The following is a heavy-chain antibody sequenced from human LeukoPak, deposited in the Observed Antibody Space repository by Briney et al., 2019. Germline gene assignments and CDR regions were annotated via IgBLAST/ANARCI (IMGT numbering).Heavy chain of an antibody. CDR2: IRYDGSNK. CDR3: AKDGYIEGHYYYYMHV. D-gene: IGHD6-13*01. CDR1: GFTFSSYG. Sequence: GSLRLSCAVSGFTFSSYGMHWVRQAPGKGLEWVAFIRYDGSNKYYADSVQGRFFISRDNSKNTLYLQMNSLRAEDTAVYYCAKDGYIEGHYYYYMHVWGKGTTVTVSS. V-gene: IGHV3-30*02. J-gene: IGHJ6*03.